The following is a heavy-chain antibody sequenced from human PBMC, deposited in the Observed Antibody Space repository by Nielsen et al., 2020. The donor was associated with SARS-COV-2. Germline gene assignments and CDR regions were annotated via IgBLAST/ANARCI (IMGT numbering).Heavy chain of an antibody. CDR3: ARWGYDSSGSYYFDY. J-gene: IGHJ4*02. CDR1: GGSFSGYY. V-gene: IGHV4-34*01. D-gene: IGHD3-22*01. Sequence: SETLSLTCAVYGGSFSGYYWSWIRQPPGKGLEWIGEINHSGSTNYNPSLKSRVTISVDTSKNQFSLKLSSVTAADTAVYYCARWGYDSSGSYYFDYWGQGTLVTVSS. CDR2: INHSGST.